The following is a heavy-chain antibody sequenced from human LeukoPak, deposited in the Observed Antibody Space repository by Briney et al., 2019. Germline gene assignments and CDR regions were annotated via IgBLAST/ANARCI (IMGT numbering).Heavy chain of an antibody. CDR1: GFTFSSYE. J-gene: IGHJ6*02. D-gene: IGHD6-13*01. CDR2: ISSGGSTT. CDR3: ARVQQPSGIQGYYHGMDV. Sequence: GGFLRLSCAASGFTFSSYEMKWVRQAPGKGLEWVSYISSGGSTTYYADSVKGRFTISRDNAKNSLYLQMNSLRAEDTAVYYCARVQQPSGIQGYYHGMDVWGQGTTVTVSS. V-gene: IGHV3-48*03.